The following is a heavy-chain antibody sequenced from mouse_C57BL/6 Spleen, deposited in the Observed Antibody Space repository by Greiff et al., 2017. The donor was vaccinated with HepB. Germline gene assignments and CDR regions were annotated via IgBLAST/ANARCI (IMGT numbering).Heavy chain of an antibody. CDR1: GFTFSDYG. CDR2: ISSGSSTI. J-gene: IGHJ4*01. Sequence: EVKLMESGGGLVKPGGSLKLSCAASGFTFSDYGMHWVRQAPEKGLEWVAYISSGSSTIYYADTVKGRFTISRDNAKNTLFLQMTSLRSEDTAMYYCARDPSYEYDVLYAMDYVGQGTSVTVSS. V-gene: IGHV5-17*01. D-gene: IGHD2-4*01. CDR3: ARDPSYEYDVLYAMDY.